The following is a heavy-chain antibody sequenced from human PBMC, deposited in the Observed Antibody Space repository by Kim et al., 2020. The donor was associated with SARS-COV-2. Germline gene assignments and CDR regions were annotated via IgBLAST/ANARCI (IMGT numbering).Heavy chain of an antibody. J-gene: IGHJ5*02. CDR2: IYNGGSNT. CDR1: GFSFENYA. V-gene: IGHV3-23*03. CDR3: VGGLITIFGAVTQFDP. Sequence: GGSLRLSCAASGFSFENYAMNWVRQAPGKGLEWVSIIYNGGSNTYYAGSVKGRFTISSDYSKNKVYLQMNSLRAEDTAVYYCVGGLITIFGAVTQFDPWGQGTLVTVSS. D-gene: IGHD3-3*01.